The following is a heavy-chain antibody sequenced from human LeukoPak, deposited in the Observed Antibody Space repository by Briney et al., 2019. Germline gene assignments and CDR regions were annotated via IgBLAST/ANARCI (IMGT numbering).Heavy chain of an antibody. D-gene: IGHD6-19*01. CDR3: ARDSSGWYDY. CDR1: GFTFSSYA. V-gene: IGHV3-53*01. J-gene: IGHJ4*02. CDR2: IYSGGST. Sequence: PGGSLRLSCAASGFTFSSYAMSWVRQPPGKGLEWVSVIYSGGSTYYADSVKGRFTISRDNSKNTLYLQMNSLRAEDTAVYYCARDSSGWYDYWGQGTLVTVSS.